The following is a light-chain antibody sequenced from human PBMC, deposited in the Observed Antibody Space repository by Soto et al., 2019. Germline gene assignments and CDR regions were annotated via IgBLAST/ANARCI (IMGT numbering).Light chain of an antibody. CDR2: GVS. CDR3: QQYGNSPIT. CDR1: QSVTSSY. J-gene: IGKJ5*01. Sequence: EIVLTQSPGPLSLSPGERATLSCMASQSVTSSYLAWYQQKPGQAPRLLIYGVSSRATGIPDRFSGSGSGTDFTLTISSLEPEDFAVYYCQQYGNSPITFGQGTRLEI. V-gene: IGKV3-20*01.